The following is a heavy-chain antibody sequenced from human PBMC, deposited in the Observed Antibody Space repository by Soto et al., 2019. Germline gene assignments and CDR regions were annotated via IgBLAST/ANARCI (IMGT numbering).Heavy chain of an antibody. CDR3: ARSYRRYCSGGSCYSYYYYYMDV. CDR1: GGSISIYY. Sequence: PSETTYLASTVSGGSISIYYWGWIRQPPGKGLEWIGYIYYSGSTNYNPSLKSRVTISVDTSKNQFSLKLSSVTAADTAVYYCARSYRRYCSGGSCYSYYYYYMDVWGKGTTVTVSS. J-gene: IGHJ6*03. CDR2: IYYSGST. D-gene: IGHD2-15*01. V-gene: IGHV4-59*01.